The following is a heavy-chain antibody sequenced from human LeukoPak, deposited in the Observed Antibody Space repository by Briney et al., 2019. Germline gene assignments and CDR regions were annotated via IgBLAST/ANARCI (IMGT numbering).Heavy chain of an antibody. J-gene: IGHJ4*02. CDR2: IIPIFGTA. D-gene: IGHD6-19*01. V-gene: IGHV1-69*13. CDR3: ARDRYSSGWYEIDY. CDR1: GGTFSSYA. Sequence: ASVKVSCKASGGTFSSYAISWVRQAPGQGLEWMGGIIPIFGTANYAQKFQGRVTITADESTSTAYVELSSLRSEDTAVYYCARDRYSSGWYEIDYWGQGTLVTVSS.